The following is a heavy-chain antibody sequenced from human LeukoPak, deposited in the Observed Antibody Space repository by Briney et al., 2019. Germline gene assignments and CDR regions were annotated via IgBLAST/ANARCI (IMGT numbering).Heavy chain of an antibody. D-gene: IGHD3-22*01. Sequence: GGSLRLSCAASGFTFSNAWMSWVRQAPGKGLEWVGRIKSKTDGGTTDYAAPVKGRFTISRDDSKNTLYLQMNSLKTEDTAVYYCTPEPRRYYYDSSGSGELDYWGQGTLVTVSS. CDR2: IKSKTDGGTT. CDR1: GFTFSNAW. V-gene: IGHV3-15*01. J-gene: IGHJ4*02. CDR3: TPEPRRYYYDSSGSGELDY.